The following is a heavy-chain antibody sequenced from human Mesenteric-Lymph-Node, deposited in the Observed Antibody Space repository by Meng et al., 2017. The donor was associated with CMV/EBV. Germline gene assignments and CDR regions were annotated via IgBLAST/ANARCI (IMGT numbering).Heavy chain of an antibody. CDR1: GYNFTRYD. J-gene: IGHJ4*02. D-gene: IGHD6-13*01. CDR2: MNPNSGYT. Sequence: ASVKVSCKASGYNFTRYDINWVRQATGQGLEWMGWMNPNSGYTVYAQKFQGRVTITRNTSISTDFMELSSLRSEDTAVYYCARGGLTAAGTPFDYWGQGTLVTVSS. V-gene: IGHV1-8*01. CDR3: ARGGLTAAGTPFDY.